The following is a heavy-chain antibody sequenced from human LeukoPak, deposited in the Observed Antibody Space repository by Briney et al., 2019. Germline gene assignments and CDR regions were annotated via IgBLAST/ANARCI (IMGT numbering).Heavy chain of an antibody. CDR1: GGSIRSYY. Sequence: SETLSLTCTVSGGSIRSYYWSWIRQPPGKGLEWIGYIYYSGSTNYNPSLKSRVTISVDTSKNQFSLKLSSVTAADTAVYYCARASPGFSRIPCYYYYYYMDVWGKGTTVTVSS. CDR3: ARASPGFSRIPCYYYYYYMDV. CDR2: IYYSGST. J-gene: IGHJ6*03. V-gene: IGHV4-59*01. D-gene: IGHD2-15*01.